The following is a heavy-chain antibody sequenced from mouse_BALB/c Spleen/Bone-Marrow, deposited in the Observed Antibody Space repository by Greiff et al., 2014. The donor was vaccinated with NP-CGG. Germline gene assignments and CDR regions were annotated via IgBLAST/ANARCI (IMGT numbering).Heavy chain of an antibody. Sequence: VQVVESGAELVKPGASVKLSCKTSGYTFTNYWIQWVKQRPGQGLGWIGEIFPGTGTTYYNEKFKGKATLTIDTSSSTAYMQLSSLTSEDSAVYSCARHYYGSSDAMDYWGQGTSVTVSS. CDR2: IFPGTGTT. D-gene: IGHD1-1*01. J-gene: IGHJ4*01. CDR1: GYTFTNYW. CDR3: ARHYYGSSDAMDY. V-gene: IGHV1S132*01.